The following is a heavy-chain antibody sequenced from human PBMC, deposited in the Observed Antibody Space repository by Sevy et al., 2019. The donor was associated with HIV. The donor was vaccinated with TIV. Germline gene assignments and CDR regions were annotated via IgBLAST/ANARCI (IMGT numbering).Heavy chain of an antibody. CDR2: FDPEDAET. V-gene: IGHV1-24*01. D-gene: IGHD3-22*01. CDR1: GSTLSQMA. Sequence: ASVKVSCKVSGSTLSQMAMHWVRQAPGKGLEWMATFDPEDAETIYTQKLQGRVTMTEDTSRDTAYMELGNLRSEDMAVYYCATTKDYYESSGEPFDYWGQGTLVTVSS. J-gene: IGHJ4*02. CDR3: ATTKDYYESSGEPFDY.